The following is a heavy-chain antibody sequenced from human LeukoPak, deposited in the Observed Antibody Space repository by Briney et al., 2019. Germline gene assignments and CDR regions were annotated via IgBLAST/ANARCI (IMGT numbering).Heavy chain of an antibody. CDR1: GYTFTNFG. CDR3: ARGAELELRYGMDV. CDR2: IIPIIGIA. V-gene: IGHV1-69*04. D-gene: IGHD1-7*01. Sequence: ASVKVSCKASGYTFTNFGISWARQAPGQGLEWMGRIIPIIGIANYAQKFQGRVTITADKSTSTAYMELSSLRSEDTAVYYCARGAELELRYGMDVWGQGTTVTVSS. J-gene: IGHJ6*02.